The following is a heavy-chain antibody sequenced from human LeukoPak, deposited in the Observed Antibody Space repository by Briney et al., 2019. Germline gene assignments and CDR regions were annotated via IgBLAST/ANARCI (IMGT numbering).Heavy chain of an antibody. V-gene: IGHV1-18*01. D-gene: IGHD6-13*01. CDR2: ITTYNGNT. Sequence: ASVKVSCKASGYTFTSYGISWVRQAPGQGLEWMGWITTYNGNTNYPQKLQERVTVNTDTSTNTAYLELKSLRSDDTAVYYCARSPRAAVVGFDYWGQGTLVTVCS. CDR3: ARSPRAAVVGFDY. CDR1: GYTFTSYG. J-gene: IGHJ4*02.